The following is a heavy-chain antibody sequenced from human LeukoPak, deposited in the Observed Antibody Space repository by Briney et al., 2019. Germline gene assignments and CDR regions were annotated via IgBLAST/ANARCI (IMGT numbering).Heavy chain of an antibody. V-gene: IGHV3-15*01. CDR3: TTDPRNGYYFDY. Sequence: GGSLTLSCAASGFTFTNGRMSWVRQAPGKGLEWLGRIKSKTDGGTTDYPAPVKGRFTISRDDSRNTLYLQMNSLKTEDTAVYYCTTDPRNGYYFDYWGQGTLVTVSS. J-gene: IGHJ4*02. CDR2: IKSKTDGGTT. CDR1: GFTFTNGR. D-gene: IGHD1-1*01.